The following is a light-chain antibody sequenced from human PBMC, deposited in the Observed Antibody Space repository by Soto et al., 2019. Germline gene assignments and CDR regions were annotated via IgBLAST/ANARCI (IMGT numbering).Light chain of an antibody. V-gene: IGKV3-15*01. J-gene: IGKJ2*01. Sequence: EVVMTQSPATLSVSPGERATLSCRASQSVSDNLAWYQQKPGQAPSLLIYGASTRATGVPARFSGSGSGTDFTLTISSLQSEDFAVYYCQQYNNWPYTFGQGTKLDIK. CDR1: QSVSDN. CDR2: GAS. CDR3: QQYNNWPYT.